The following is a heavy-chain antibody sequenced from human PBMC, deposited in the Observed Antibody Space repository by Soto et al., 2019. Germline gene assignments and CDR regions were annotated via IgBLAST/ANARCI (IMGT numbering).Heavy chain of an antibody. CDR2: MNPNSGNT. J-gene: IGHJ6*03. CDR1: GYTFTSYD. CDR3: ARGNRIVATTVYYYYYYLDV. V-gene: IGHV1-8*01. D-gene: IGHD5-12*01. Sequence: ASVKVSCKASGYTFTSYDINWVRQATGQGLEWMGWMNPNSGNTGYAQKFQGRVTMTRNTSISTAYMELSSLRSEDTAVYYCARGNRIVATTVYYYYYYLDVWGKGTTVTV.